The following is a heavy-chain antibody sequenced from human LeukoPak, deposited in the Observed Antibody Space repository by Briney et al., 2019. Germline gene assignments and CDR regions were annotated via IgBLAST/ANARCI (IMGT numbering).Heavy chain of an antibody. D-gene: IGHD1-7*01. CDR2: ISYSGST. J-gene: IGHJ5*02. V-gene: IGHV4-59*01. CDR3: ARVVPGTIYL. CDR1: GGSISNYY. Sequence: SETLSLTCTVSGGSISNYYWNWIRQPPGKALEFIGNISYSGSTNYNPSLRSRVTMSVDTSKNQFSLKLNSVTAADTAVYYCARVVPGTIYLWGQGTLVTVSS.